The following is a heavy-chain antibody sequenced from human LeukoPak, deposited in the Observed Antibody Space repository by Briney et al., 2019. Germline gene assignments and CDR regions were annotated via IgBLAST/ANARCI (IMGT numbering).Heavy chain of an antibody. Sequence: GGSLRLSCAASGFTFSSYAMSWVRQAPGKGLEWVSAISGRGGSTYYADSVKGRFTISRDNSKNTLYLQMNSLRAEDTAVYYCAKDDSIVVALFDYWGQGTLVTVSS. J-gene: IGHJ4*02. D-gene: IGHD3-22*01. CDR3: AKDDSIVVALFDY. CDR2: ISGRGGST. CDR1: GFTFSSYA. V-gene: IGHV3-23*01.